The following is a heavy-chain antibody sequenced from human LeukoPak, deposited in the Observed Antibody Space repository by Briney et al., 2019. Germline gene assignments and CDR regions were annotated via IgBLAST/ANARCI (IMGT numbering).Heavy chain of an antibody. V-gene: IGHV4-61*02. J-gene: IGHJ3*02. CDR1: GGSISSGSYY. CDR3: ARDGGEGIGSSSAEGAFDI. CDR2: IYTSGST. Sequence: SETLSLTCTVPGGSISSGSYYWSWIRQPAGKGLEWIGRIYTSGSTNYNPSLKSRVTISVDTSKNQFSLKLSSVTAADTAVYYCARDGGEGIGSSSAEGAFDIWGQGTMVTVSS. D-gene: IGHD6-6*01.